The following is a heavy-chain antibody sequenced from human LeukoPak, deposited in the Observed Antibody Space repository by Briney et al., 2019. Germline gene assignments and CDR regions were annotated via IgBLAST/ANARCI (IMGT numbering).Heavy chain of an antibody. Sequence: SETLSLTCAVYGGSFSGYYWSWIRQPPGKGLEWIREINHSGSTNYNPSLKSRFTISVDTSKNQFSLKLSSVTAADTAVYYCARGTYDFWSGYSRYYYYYMDVWGKGTTVTVSS. D-gene: IGHD3-3*01. CDR1: GGSFSGYY. V-gene: IGHV4-34*01. J-gene: IGHJ6*03. CDR2: INHSGST. CDR3: ARGTYDFWSGYSRYYYYYMDV.